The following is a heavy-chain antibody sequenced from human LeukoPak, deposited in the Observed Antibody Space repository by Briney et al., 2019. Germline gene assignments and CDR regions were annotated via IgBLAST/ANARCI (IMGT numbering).Heavy chain of an antibody. J-gene: IGHJ4*02. CDR1: GGTFSSYA. CDR3: ANLYGSGGSCYFDY. CDR2: IIPIFGTA. D-gene: IGHD2-15*01. Sequence: ASVKVSCKASGGTFSSYAISWVRQAPGQGLEWMGGIIPIFGTANYAQKFQGRVTITADESTSTAYMELSSLRSEDTAVYYCANLYGSGGSCYFDYWGQGTLVTVSS. V-gene: IGHV1-69*13.